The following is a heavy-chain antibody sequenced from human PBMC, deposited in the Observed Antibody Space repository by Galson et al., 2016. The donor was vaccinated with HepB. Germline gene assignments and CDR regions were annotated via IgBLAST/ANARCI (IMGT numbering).Heavy chain of an antibody. CDR2: IWYDGSNK. D-gene: IGHD5-12*01. Sequence: SLRLSCAASGFTFSSYSMHWVRQAPGKGLEWVAVIWYDGSNKYYADSVRGRFTISRDNSKNTLYLQMNSLRAEDTAVYYCASEAPILAPTLDYWGQGTLVTVSS. V-gene: IGHV3-33*08. CDR1: GFTFSSYS. J-gene: IGHJ4*02. CDR3: ASEAPILAPTLDY.